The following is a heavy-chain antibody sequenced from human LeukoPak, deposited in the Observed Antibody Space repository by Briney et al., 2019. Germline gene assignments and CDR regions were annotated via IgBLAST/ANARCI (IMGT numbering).Heavy chain of an antibody. CDR3: ARVYWSDPYFDY. D-gene: IGHD3-3*01. Sequence: ASVKVSCKASGYTFTSYGISWVRQAPGQGLEWMGWTSAYNGNTNYAQKLQGRVTMTTDTSTSTAYMELRSLRSDDTAVYYCARVYWSDPYFDYWGQGTLVTVSS. CDR2: TSAYNGNT. CDR1: GYTFTSYG. J-gene: IGHJ4*02. V-gene: IGHV1-18*01.